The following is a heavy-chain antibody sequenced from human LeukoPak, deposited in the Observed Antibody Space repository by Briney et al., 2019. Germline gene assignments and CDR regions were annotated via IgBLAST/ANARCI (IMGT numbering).Heavy chain of an antibody. J-gene: IGHJ6*02. V-gene: IGHV7-4-1*02. CDR2: INTNTGNP. CDR3: ARGGQLYYYYYSMDV. Sequence: GASVKVSCTASGYTFTSYAMNWVRQAPGQGLEWMGWINTNTGNPTYAQGFTGRFVFSLDTSVSTAYLQISSLKAKDTAVYYCARGGQLYYYYYSMDVWGQGTTVTVSS. CDR1: GYTFTSYA. D-gene: IGHD5-18*01.